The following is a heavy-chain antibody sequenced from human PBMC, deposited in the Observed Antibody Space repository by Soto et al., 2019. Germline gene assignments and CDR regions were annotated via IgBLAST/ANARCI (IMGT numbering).Heavy chain of an antibody. J-gene: IGHJ4*02. Sequence: SETLSLPCTVSGDSMTKNYRSWSTTNYYYWSWIRQTPGKGLEWIGYVESSGRTEYKPSLASRVTLSLDSSQNQFSLTLRSVTTADRALYFCAMGVYGAYLDYWGQGIPVTVSS. V-gene: IGHV4-61*08. CDR3: AMGVYGAYLDY. CDR2: VESSGRT. CDR1: GDSMTKNYRSWSTTNYYY. D-gene: IGHD3-10*01.